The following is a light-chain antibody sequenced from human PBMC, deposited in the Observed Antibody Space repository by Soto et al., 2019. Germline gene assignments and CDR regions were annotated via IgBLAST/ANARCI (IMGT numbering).Light chain of an antibody. CDR3: QQYNNWPPWT. CDR2: GAS. J-gene: IGKJ1*01. CDR1: QSVSSN. V-gene: IGKV3-15*01. Sequence: ELVMTHSPATLSVSPGERATLSCRASQSVSSNLAWYQQKPGQAPRLLIYGASTRATGIPARFSGSGSGTEFTLTISSLQSEDFAVYYCQQYNNWPPWTFGQGTRWISN.